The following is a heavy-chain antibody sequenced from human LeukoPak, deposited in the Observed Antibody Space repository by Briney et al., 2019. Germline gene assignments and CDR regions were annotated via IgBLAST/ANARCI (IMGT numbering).Heavy chain of an antibody. J-gene: IGHJ4*02. V-gene: IGHV4-4*07. CDR3: ARNNWNYHYFDY. CDR2: IYTSGST. Sequence: SETLSLTCTVSGGSISSYYWSWIRQPAGKGLEWIGRIYTSGSTNYNPSLKSRVTMSVDTSKNQLPLKLSSVTAADTAVYYCARNNWNYHYFDYWGQGTLVTVSS. CDR1: GGSISSYY. D-gene: IGHD1-7*01.